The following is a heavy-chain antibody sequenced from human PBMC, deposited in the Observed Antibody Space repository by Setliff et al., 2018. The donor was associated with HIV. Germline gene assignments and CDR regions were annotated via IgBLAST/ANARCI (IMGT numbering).Heavy chain of an antibody. CDR3: AKWNVAFDI. J-gene: IGHJ3*02. Sequence: GGSLSLSCSASGFSLSPFVMSWVRQAPGKGLEWVANIHQTGSETYYVDSVKGRFTISRDNAKNPLYLQMNSLRAEDTAVYYCAKWNVAFDIWGHGTMVTVSS. CDR1: GFSLSPFV. D-gene: IGHD1-1*01. V-gene: IGHV3-7*01. CDR2: IHQTGSET.